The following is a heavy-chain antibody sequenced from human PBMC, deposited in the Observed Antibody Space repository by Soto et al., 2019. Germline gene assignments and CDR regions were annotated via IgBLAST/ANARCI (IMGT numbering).Heavy chain of an antibody. V-gene: IGHV3-30-3*01. D-gene: IGHD6-19*01. Sequence: QVQLVESGGGVVQPGRSLRLSCAASGFSFSSHAIHWVRQAPGKGLEWVAVISYDGNNQYYADSVKGRFTISRDNSKNTLYLQMNSLRVEDTALYYCTKDRVVAGIGAVDDWGQGTLVTVSS. CDR2: ISYDGNNQ. CDR3: TKDRVVAGIGAVDD. CDR1: GFSFSSHA. J-gene: IGHJ4*02.